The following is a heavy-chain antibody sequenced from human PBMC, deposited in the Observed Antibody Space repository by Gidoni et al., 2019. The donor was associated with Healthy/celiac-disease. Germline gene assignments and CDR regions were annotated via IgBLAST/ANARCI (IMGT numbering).Heavy chain of an antibody. CDR3: AREPAVAGRWFDP. CDR1: GYSISSGYY. Sequence: QVQLQESGPGLVKPSATLSLTCAVSGYSISSGYYWGWIRQPPGKGLEWIGSIYHSGSTYYNPSLKSRVTISVDTSKNQFSLKLSSVTAADTAVYYCAREPAVAGRWFDPWGQGTLVTVSS. V-gene: IGHV4-38-2*02. CDR2: IYHSGST. J-gene: IGHJ5*02. D-gene: IGHD6-19*01.